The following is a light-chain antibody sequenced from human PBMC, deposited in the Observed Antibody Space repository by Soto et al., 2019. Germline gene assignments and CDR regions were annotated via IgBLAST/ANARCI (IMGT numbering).Light chain of an antibody. CDR3: NSFADSRTV. CDR1: SSDVGAYNY. J-gene: IGLJ1*01. V-gene: IGLV2-8*01. CDR2: EVD. Sequence: QLVLSPAPSASGAPVQVVTISCTGTSSDVGAYNYVSWYQQHPGRAPKLIIFEVDKRPSGVPDRVSGSKSGSTAYLTVSRPQPEAEADYYCNSFADSRTVFGTGTKVTVL.